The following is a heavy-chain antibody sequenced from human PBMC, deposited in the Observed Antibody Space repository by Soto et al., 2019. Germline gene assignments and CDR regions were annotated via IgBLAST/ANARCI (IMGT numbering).Heavy chain of an antibody. V-gene: IGHV4-59*01. D-gene: IGHD3-10*01. Sequence: QVQLQESGPGLVKPSETLSLTYTVSGGSISSYYWSWIRQPPGKGLEWIGYIYYSGSTNYNPSLKSRVTISVDTSKNQFSLKLSSVTAADTAVYYCASMTPMVRGVIASGYFDYWGQGTLVTVSS. CDR1: GGSISSYY. CDR2: IYYSGST. CDR3: ASMTPMVRGVIASGYFDY. J-gene: IGHJ4*02.